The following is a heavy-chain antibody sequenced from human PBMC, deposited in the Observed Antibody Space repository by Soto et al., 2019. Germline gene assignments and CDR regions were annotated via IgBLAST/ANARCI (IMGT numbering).Heavy chain of an antibody. CDR1: GFTFSSYG. Sequence: QVQLVESGGGVVQPGRSLRLSCAASGFTFSSYGMHWVRQAPGKGLEWVAVIWYDGSNKYYADSVKGRFTISRDNSKNTLYLQMNSLRAEDTAVYYCARDRRVYIAVAPGDVMDVWGQGTTVTVSS. CDR3: ARDRRVYIAVAPGDVMDV. V-gene: IGHV3-33*01. D-gene: IGHD6-19*01. J-gene: IGHJ6*02. CDR2: IWYDGSNK.